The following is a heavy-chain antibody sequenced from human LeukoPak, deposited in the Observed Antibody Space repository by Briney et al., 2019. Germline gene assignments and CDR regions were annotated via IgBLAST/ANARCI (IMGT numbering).Heavy chain of an antibody. CDR1: GFTFSSYS. D-gene: IGHD1-26*01. Sequence: GGSLRLSCAASGFTFSSYSMNWVRQAPGKGLEWVSSISSSSSYIYYADSVKGRFTISRDNAKNSLYLQMNSLRAEDTAVYYCARGYVELPYYYYGMDVWGQGTTVTVSS. V-gene: IGHV3-21*01. CDR2: ISSSSSYI. J-gene: IGHJ6*02. CDR3: ARGYVELPYYYYGMDV.